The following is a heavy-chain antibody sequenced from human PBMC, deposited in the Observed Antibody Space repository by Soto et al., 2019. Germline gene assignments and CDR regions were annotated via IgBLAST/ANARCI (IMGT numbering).Heavy chain of an antibody. J-gene: IGHJ3*02. CDR3: ASMGGGYYDSSGYYYDGLGI. CDR1: GFTFTRSA. V-gene: IGHV1-58*01. D-gene: IGHD3-22*01. Sequence: SVKVSCKASGFTFTRSAVQWVRQARGQRLEWIGWIVVGSANTIYAQKFQERVTVTRDMSTSTAYMELSSLRSEDTAVYYCASMGGGYYDSSGYYYDGLGIWGQGTMVTVSS. CDR2: IVVGSANT.